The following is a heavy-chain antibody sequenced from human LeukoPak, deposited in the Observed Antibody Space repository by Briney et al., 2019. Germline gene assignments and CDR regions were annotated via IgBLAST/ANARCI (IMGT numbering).Heavy chain of an antibody. Sequence: SGKISCKASGGTFSSYAISWVRQAPGQGLEWMGGIIPIFGTANYAQKFQGRVTITADESTSTAYMELSSLRSEDTAVYYCAGTGTKTYYYDSSGYYYDWGQGTLVTVSS. J-gene: IGHJ4*02. CDR2: IIPIFGTA. V-gene: IGHV1-69*01. CDR1: GGTFSSYA. D-gene: IGHD3-22*01. CDR3: AGTGTKTYYYDSSGYYYD.